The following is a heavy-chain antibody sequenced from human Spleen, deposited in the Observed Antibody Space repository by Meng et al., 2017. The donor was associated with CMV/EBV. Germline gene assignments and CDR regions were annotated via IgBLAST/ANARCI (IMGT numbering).Heavy chain of an antibody. CDR3: VKRSTRGWFDP. Sequence: SLKISCAASGFTFSDSYMSWIRQAPGKGLEWVSGISWNSGNIDYADSVKGRFTISRDNAKNSLYLQMNSLSSEDSAIYYCVKRSTRGWFDPWGQGTLVTVSS. CDR1: GFTFSDSY. CDR2: ISWNSGNI. J-gene: IGHJ5*02. V-gene: IGHV3-9*01. D-gene: IGHD2-2*01.